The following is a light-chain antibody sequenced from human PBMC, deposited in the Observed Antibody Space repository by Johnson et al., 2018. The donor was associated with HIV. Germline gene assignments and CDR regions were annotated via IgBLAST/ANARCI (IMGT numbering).Light chain of an antibody. CDR2: DNN. J-gene: IGLJ1*01. CDR3: GTWDSSLSAGV. Sequence: QSVMTQPPSVSAAPGQKVTISCSASSSNIVNIYISWYQHLPGTAPKLLIYDNNKRPSGIPDRFSGSKSGTSATLGITGLRTGDEADYYCGTWDSSLSAGVFGTGTKVPVL. CDR1: SSNIVNIY. V-gene: IGLV1-51*01.